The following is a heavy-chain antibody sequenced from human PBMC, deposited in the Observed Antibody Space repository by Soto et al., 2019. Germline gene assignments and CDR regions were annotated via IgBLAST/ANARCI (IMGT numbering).Heavy chain of an antibody. V-gene: IGHV3-74*01. D-gene: IGHD3-16*01. CDR1: GFTFSSYW. Sequence: EVQLVESGGGLVQPGGGSLRLPCAASGFTFSSYWMHWFRQAPGKGLVWVARINSDGSSTSHADSVKGRFTISRDNAKNTLYRQMNRPRAEDTAVYYCAKKGGGSYYFDYWGQGTLVTVSS. CDR3: AKKGGGSYYFDY. J-gene: IGHJ4*02. CDR2: INSDGSST.